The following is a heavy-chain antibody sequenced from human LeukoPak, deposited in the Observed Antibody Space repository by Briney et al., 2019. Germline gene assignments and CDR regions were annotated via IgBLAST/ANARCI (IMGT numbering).Heavy chain of an antibody. D-gene: IGHD1-26*01. Sequence: GGSLRLSCAASGFTLSSYWMSWVRQAPGKGLEWVANIKQDGSEKYYVDSVKGRFTISRDNAKNSLYLQMNSLRAEDTAVYYCARDGLYSGAFDIWGQGTMVTVSS. J-gene: IGHJ3*02. V-gene: IGHV3-7*01. CDR2: IKQDGSEK. CDR1: GFTLSSYW. CDR3: ARDGLYSGAFDI.